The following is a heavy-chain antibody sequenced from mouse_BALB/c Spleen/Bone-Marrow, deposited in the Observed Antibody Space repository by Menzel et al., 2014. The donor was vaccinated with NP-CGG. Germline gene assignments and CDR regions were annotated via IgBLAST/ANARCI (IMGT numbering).Heavy chain of an antibody. CDR1: GYTFSNYW. CDR3: TTLARNNFDY. D-gene: IGHD3-1*01. J-gene: IGHJ2*01. CDR2: IHPGYSDT. V-gene: IGHV1-5*01. Sequence: EVQLQQSGTVLARPGAAVKMSCKASGYTFSNYWMHWIKQRPGQGLEWIGTIHPGYSDTTYNQKFKGEAKLTAVTSTSTVYMELSSLTNEDSAVYYCTTLARNNFDYWGQGTTLTVSS.